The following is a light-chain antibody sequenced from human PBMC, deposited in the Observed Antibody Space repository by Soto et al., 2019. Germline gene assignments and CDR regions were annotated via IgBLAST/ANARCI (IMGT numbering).Light chain of an antibody. V-gene: IGKV3-15*01. Sequence: IVMTQLPSTLSVSQGERATLSCRASQSVSSNLAWYQHKPGQAPRLLIYGASTRATGIPARFSGSGTGTDFTLTISILQSEDLAVYCCQQYSKWPTFGRGTKVDI. J-gene: IGKJ1*01. CDR3: QQYSKWPT. CDR2: GAS. CDR1: QSVSSN.